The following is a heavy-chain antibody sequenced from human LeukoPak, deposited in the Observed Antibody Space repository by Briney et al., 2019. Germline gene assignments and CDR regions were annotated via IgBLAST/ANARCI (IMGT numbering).Heavy chain of an antibody. CDR1: GDSISSYY. CDR3: ARLTRLSTSADRYYLDY. J-gene: IGHJ4*02. V-gene: IGHV4-4*09. CDR2: IYTRGCT. D-gene: IGHD6-6*01. Sequence: PSETLSLTCTVSGDSISSYYWSWIRQPPGKGLEGIGYIYTRGCTNYIPSLKGRVTISIDTSKNQFSLKLSSVTAADSAVYYCARLTRLSTSADRYYLDYWGQGALVTVSS.